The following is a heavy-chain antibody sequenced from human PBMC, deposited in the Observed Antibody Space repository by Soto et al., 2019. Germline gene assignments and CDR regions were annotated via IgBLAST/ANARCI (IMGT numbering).Heavy chain of an antibody. Sequence: QVQLVESGGGVVQPGRSLRLSCAASGFTFSSYGMHWVRQAPGKGLEWVAVISYDGSNKYNADSVKGRFTISRDNSKNTLYLQMNSLRAEDTAVYYCAKGERLVTYYYYYGMDVWGQGTTVTVSS. CDR3: AKGERLVTYYYYYGMDV. D-gene: IGHD3-9*01. CDR1: GFTFSSYG. CDR2: ISYDGSNK. J-gene: IGHJ6*02. V-gene: IGHV3-30*18.